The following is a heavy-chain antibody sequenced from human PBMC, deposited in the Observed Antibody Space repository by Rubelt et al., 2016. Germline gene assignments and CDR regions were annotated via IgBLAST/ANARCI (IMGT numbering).Heavy chain of an antibody. CDR1: GGSFSGYY. D-gene: IGHD4-23*01. J-gene: IGHJ4*02. CDR3: ARGHYGGNSSYFDY. CDR2: INHSGST. V-gene: IGHV4-34*01. Sequence: QVQLQQWGAGLLKPSETLSLTCAVYGGSFSGYYWSWIRQPPGKGLEWIGEINHSGSTNYNPSLKSRVTISVDTSKNQFSLKLSSVTAADTAVYYCARGHYGGNSSYFDYWGQGTLVTVSS.